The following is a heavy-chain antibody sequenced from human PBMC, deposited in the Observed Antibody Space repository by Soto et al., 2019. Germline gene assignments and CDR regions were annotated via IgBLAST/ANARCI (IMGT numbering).Heavy chain of an antibody. Sequence: EVPLVESGGGLVQPGGSLRLSCAASGFTFSSYEMNWVRQAPGKGLEWVSYISSSGSTISYADSVKGRFTISRDNAKNSLCLQMNILSAEDTAVYYCASSSGSYGGAVRGVCDYWGQGNLVTVSS. CDR3: ASSSGSYGGAVRGVCDY. CDR1: GFTFSSYE. D-gene: IGHD1-26*01. V-gene: IGHV3-48*03. CDR2: ISSSGSTI. J-gene: IGHJ4*02.